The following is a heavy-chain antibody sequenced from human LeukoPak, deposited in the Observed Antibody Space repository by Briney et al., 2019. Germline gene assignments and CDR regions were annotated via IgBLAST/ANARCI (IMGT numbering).Heavy chain of an antibody. CDR2: IYPGDSDT. CDR3: ARTSGAWKDYFDY. V-gene: IGHV5-51*01. Sequence: KYGESLKISCKGSGYSFTSYWIGWVRQMPGKGLEWMGVIYPGDSDTRYSPSFQGQVTISADKSISTAYLQWSSLKASDTAMYYCARTSGAWKDYFDYWGQGTLVTVSS. CDR1: GYSFTSYW. J-gene: IGHJ4*02. D-gene: IGHD1-1*01.